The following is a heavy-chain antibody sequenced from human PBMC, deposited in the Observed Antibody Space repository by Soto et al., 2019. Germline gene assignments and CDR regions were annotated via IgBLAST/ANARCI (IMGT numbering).Heavy chain of an antibody. CDR2: ISGSGIST. CDR3: AKGRITIFGVDNDAFDI. J-gene: IGHJ3*02. D-gene: IGHD3-3*01. Sequence: GGSLRLSCAASGFTFNNYAMSWVRQAPGKGLEWVSAISGSGISTFYADSVKGRVTISRDNSKNTLYLQMNSLRAEDTAVYYCAKGRITIFGVDNDAFDIWGQGTMVTVSS. CDR1: GFTFNNYA. V-gene: IGHV3-23*01.